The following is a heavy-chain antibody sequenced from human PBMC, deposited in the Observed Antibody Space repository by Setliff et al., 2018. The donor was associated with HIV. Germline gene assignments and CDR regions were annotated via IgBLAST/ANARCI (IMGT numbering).Heavy chain of an antibody. D-gene: IGHD6-13*01. V-gene: IGHV4-59*08. CDR2: IYYSGST. J-gene: IGHJ3*02. Sequence: SETLSLTCTVSGGSISSYYWSWIRQPPGKGLEWIGYIYYSGSTNYNPSLKSRVTISVDTSKNQFSLKMSSVTAADTAVYYCARRGDSSRYGADPFDIWGQGTMVTVSS. CDR3: ARRGDSSRYGADPFDI. CDR1: GGSISSYY.